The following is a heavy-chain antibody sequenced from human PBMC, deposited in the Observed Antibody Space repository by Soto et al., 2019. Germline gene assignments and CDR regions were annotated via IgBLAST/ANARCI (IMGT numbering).Heavy chain of an antibody. V-gene: IGHV1-69*01. CDR2: NVPIFGRP. CDR3: ASFPFRHGQYYNSLEVAV. J-gene: IGHJ6*02. Sequence: QMQLAQSGAEVKRPGSSVKVSCKASGYTFNSYPLNWVRQAPGQGLEWIGGNVPIFGRPHYSGLLRGRVVITADESSDTAFVALTTLTYADTATCYCASFPFRHGQYYNSLEVAVWGQGTTIIVS. CDR1: GYTFNSYP. D-gene: IGHD3-10*01.